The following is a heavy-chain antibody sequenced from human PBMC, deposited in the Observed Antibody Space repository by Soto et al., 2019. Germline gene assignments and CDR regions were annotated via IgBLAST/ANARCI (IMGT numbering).Heavy chain of an antibody. Sequence: ASVKVSCKASGYTFTSYGISWVRQAPGQGLEWMGWISAYNGNTNYAQKLQGRVTMTTDTSTSTAYMELRSLRSDDTAVYYCARVPSLEYGLYFDYWRQGTLVTVSS. D-gene: IGHD2-2*01. CDR3: ARVPSLEYGLYFDY. J-gene: IGHJ4*02. V-gene: IGHV1-18*01. CDR2: ISAYNGNT. CDR1: GYTFTSYG.